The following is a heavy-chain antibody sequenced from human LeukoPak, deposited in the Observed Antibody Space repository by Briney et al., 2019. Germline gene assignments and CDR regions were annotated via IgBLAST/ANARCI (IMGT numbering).Heavy chain of an antibody. Sequence: GPTVVNPTQTLTLTCTFSGFSLSTSGVGVGWIRQPPVKTLEWLALIYWDDDKRYSPSLKRRLTITKDTSKNQVVLTMTNMDPVDTATYYCAHSLKSYDILTGYYNPYFDYWGQGTLVTVSS. CDR1: GFSLSTSGVG. J-gene: IGHJ4*02. CDR3: AHSLKSYDILTGYYNPYFDY. CDR2: IYWDDDK. D-gene: IGHD3-9*01. V-gene: IGHV2-5*02.